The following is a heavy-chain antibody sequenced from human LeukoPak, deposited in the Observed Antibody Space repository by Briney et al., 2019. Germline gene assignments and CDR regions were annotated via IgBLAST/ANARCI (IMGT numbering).Heavy chain of an antibody. J-gene: IGHJ4*02. CDR1: GFTFSSYS. V-gene: IGHV3-21*04. D-gene: IGHD2-8*02. CDR3: ATYRQVLLPFES. Sequence: GGSLRLSCAASGFTFSSYSMNWVRQAPGKGLEWVSSISISSTYIYYADSVKGRFTISRDNAKNSLYLQMNSLRAEDTAIYYCATYRQVLLPFESWGQGTLVTVSS. CDR2: ISISSTYI.